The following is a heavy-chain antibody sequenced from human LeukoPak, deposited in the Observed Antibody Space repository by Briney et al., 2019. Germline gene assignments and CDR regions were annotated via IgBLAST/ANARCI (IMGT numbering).Heavy chain of an antibody. D-gene: IGHD6-19*01. Sequence: GGSLRLSCAASGFTVSSNYMSWVRQAPGKGLEWVSVIYSGGSTYYADSVKGRFTISRDNSKNTLYLQMNSLRAEDTAVYYCARDLGFSSGWSYAFDIWGQGTMVTVSS. V-gene: IGHV3-53*01. CDR1: GFTVSSNY. CDR3: ARDLGFSSGWSYAFDI. CDR2: IYSGGST. J-gene: IGHJ3*02.